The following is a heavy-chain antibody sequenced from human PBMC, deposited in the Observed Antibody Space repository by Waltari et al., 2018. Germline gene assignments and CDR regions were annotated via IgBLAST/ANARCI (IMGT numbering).Heavy chain of an antibody. CDR3: ATDRRCSGGSCYYSWFDP. D-gene: IGHD2-15*01. CDR1: GYTFTDYY. Sequence: EVQLVQSGAEVKKPGATVKISCKVSGYTFTDYYMHWVQQAPGKGLEWMGLVDPEDGETICAEKFQGRVTITADTSTDTAYMELSSLRSEDTAVYYCATDRRCSGGSCYYSWFDPWGQGTLVTVSS. V-gene: IGHV1-69-2*01. J-gene: IGHJ5*02. CDR2: VDPEDGET.